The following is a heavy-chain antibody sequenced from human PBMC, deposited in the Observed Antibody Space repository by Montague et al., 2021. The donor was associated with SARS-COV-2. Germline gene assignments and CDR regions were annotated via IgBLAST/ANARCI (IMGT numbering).Heavy chain of an antibody. CDR3: ARGRDGYYHRSALFDY. J-gene: IGHJ4*02. V-gene: IGHV4-61*01. D-gene: IGHD3-22*01. CDR2: IYYSGST. Sequence: SQTLSLTCSVSGNSLSNSRYFWGWIRQPPRKGLGWIGYIYYSGSTNYNPSLKSRVTISVDTSKNQFSLKLTSVTAADTAVYYCARGRDGYYHRSALFDYWGQGTLVTVSS. CDR1: GNSLSNSRYF.